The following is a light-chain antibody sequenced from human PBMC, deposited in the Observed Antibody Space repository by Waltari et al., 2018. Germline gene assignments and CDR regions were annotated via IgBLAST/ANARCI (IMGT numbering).Light chain of an antibody. J-gene: IGLJ1*01. CDR2: EDW. CDR3: QVWDSSTALFV. Sequence: SYELTQPPSVSVSPGQTARITCSGDKLEEKFASWYQHKPGQSPVLVVYEDWKRPSGIPERFSGSNSGNTATLTITRTQDMDEADYYCQVWDSSTALFVFGPGTTVTV. CDR1: KLEEKF. V-gene: IGLV3-1*01.